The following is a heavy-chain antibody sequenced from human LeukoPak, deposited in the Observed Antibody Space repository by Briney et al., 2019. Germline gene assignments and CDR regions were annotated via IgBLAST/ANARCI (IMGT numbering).Heavy chain of an antibody. J-gene: IGHJ4*02. CDR3: ARHGIAAAGPNDY. D-gene: IGHD6-13*01. V-gene: IGHV4-59*08. CDR2: IYYSGST. CDR1: GGSISSYY. Sequence: PSETLSLTCTVSGGSISSYYWSWIRQPPGKGLEWIGYIYYSGSTNYNPSLKSRVTISVDTSKNQFSLKLSSVTAADTAVYYCARHGIAAAGPNDYWGQGTLVTVSS.